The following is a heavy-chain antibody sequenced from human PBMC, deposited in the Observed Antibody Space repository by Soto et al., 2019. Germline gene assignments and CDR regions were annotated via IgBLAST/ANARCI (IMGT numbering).Heavy chain of an antibody. CDR2: MSPSGNT. CDR1: GTLLHGSPYF. D-gene: IGHD2-2*01. V-gene: IGHV4-39*02. J-gene: IGHJ5*01. Sequence: QLHLQESGPGLVKPSETLSLTCSVSGTLLHGSPYFCDWILQPPGNGLEWISTMSPSGNTDYNPSLNSRLTISVDMSANLFSLILTSFTAADPAIHHCSTSHPTCWSGTRCPGWVDSWGPGTWV. CDR3: STSHPTCWSGTRCPGWVDS.